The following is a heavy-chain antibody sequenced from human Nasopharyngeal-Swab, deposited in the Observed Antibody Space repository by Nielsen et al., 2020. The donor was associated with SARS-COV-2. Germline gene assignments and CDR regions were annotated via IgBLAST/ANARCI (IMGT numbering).Heavy chain of an antibody. CDR1: GFTFNNYN. V-gene: IGHV3-21*01. CDR2: ISSSSYI. D-gene: IGHD3-3*01. J-gene: IGHJ6*02. CDR3: ARDGLDYDFWSAYFMDV. Sequence: GGSLRLSCAASGFTFNNYNFNWVCQAPGKGLEWVSSISSSSYIYYADSVKGRFTISRDNAKNSLYLQMNSLRAEDTAVYYCARDGLDYDFWSAYFMDVWGQGTTVTVSS.